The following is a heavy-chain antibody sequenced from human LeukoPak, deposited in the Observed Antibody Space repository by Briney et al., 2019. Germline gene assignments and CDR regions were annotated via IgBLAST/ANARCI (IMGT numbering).Heavy chain of an antibody. CDR2: INERATII. V-gene: IGHV3-74*01. CDR1: GFTFSNYW. D-gene: IGHD3-16*01. Sequence: RGSLRLSCAASGFTFSNYWMHWVRQAPGRGLEWVSRINERATIISYADSVKVRFTISRENARNTLYLQMNSLTAEDTAVYYCVRDLILVWTPGDDFDHWGQGTLVTVSS. CDR3: VRDLILVWTPGDDFDH. J-gene: IGHJ4*02.